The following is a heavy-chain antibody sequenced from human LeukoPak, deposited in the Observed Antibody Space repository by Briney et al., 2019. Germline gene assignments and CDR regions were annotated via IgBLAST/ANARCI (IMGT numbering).Heavy chain of an antibody. CDR3: ARDGEGSSGDNYYFDY. CDR2: IIPIFGTA. V-gene: IGHV1-69*13. D-gene: IGHD6-19*01. Sequence: ASVKVSCKASGGTFSSYAISRVRQAPGQGLEWMGGIIPIFGTANYAQKFQGRVTITADESTSTAYMELSSLRSEDTAVYYCARDGEGSSGDNYYFDYWGQGTLVTVSS. CDR1: GGTFSSYA. J-gene: IGHJ4*02.